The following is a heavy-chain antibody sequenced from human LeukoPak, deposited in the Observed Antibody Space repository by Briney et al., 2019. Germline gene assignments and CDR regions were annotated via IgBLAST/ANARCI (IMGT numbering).Heavy chain of an antibody. J-gene: IGHJ3*01. CDR1: GLTFSIYA. CDR3: AKPLTSYSSGFSDAFDV. CDR2: ITTNGGNT. D-gene: IGHD5-18*01. Sequence: GGSLRLSCAASGLTFSIYAMHWVRQAPGKGLEHVSTITTNGGNTYYADSVKGRFTISRDNSKDTLFLQLGRLRAEDIGVYYCAKPLTSYSSGFSDAFDVWGHGTMVTVSS. V-gene: IGHV3-64*02.